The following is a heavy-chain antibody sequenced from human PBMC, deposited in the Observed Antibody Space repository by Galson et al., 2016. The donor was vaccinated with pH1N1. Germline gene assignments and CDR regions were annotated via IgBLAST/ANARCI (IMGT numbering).Heavy chain of an antibody. CDR3: AKDKRSGWSVVGGFMDP. CDR1: GFTFRSYA. D-gene: IGHD6-19*01. V-gene: IGHV3-23*01. Sequence: SLRLSCAVSGFTFRSYAMNWVRQAPGKGPEWVSVISGGGTIHYADSVRGRFTISRDNSNNTVYLQMNSLRAEDTGVYYCAKDKRSGWSVVGGFMDPWGQGTLGTVSS. J-gene: IGHJ5*02. CDR2: ISGGGTI.